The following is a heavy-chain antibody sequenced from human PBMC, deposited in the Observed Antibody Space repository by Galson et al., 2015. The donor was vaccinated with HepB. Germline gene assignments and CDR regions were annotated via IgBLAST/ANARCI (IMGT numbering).Heavy chain of an antibody. J-gene: IGHJ5*02. CDR3: ARSRVVPAASNWFDP. V-gene: IGHV1-69*13. CDR2: IIPIFGTA. D-gene: IGHD2-2*01. Sequence: SVKVSCKASGGTFSSYAISWVRQAPGQGLEWMGGIIPIFGTANYAQKFQGRVTITADESTSTAYMELSSLRSEDTAVYYCARSRVVPAASNWFDPWGQGTLVTVSS. CDR1: GGTFSSYA.